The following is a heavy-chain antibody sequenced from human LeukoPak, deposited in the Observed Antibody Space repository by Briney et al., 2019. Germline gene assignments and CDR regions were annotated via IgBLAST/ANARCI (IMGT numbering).Heavy chain of an antibody. J-gene: IGHJ4*02. CDR1: GFSLSTSGVG. D-gene: IGHD6-19*01. CDR2: IYWDDDK. Sequence: SGPTLVNPTQTLTLTCTFSGFSLSTSGVGVGWIRQPPGKALEWLALIYWDDDKRYSPSLKSRLTITKDTSKNQVVLTMTNMDPVDTATYYCAHRHSGWYGGYLDYWGQGTLVTVFS. V-gene: IGHV2-5*02. CDR3: AHRHSGWYGGYLDY.